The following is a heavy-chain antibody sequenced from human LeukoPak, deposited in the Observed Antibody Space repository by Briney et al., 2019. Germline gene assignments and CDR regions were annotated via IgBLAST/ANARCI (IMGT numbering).Heavy chain of an antibody. CDR3: TREEYISSALDAFDL. J-gene: IGHJ3*01. D-gene: IGHD2-21*01. V-gene: IGHV3-7*03. CDR2: MKQDGSEK. CDR1: GFTFSIHW. Sequence: GGSLRLSCAASGFTFSIHWMSWVRQAPGKGLEWVANMKQDGSEKYYVDSVKGRFTVSRDNAKNLLWLQMNSLRAEDTAVYYCTREEYISSALDAFDLWGRGTKVTVSS.